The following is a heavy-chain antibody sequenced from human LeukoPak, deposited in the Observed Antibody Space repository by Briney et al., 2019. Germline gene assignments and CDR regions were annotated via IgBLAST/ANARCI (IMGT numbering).Heavy chain of an antibody. Sequence: PSETLSLTCAVYGGSFSGYYWSWIRQPPGKGLEWIGEINHSGSTNYNPSLKSRVTISVDTSKNQFSLKLSSVTAADTAVYYCASGNSGSYLAPFDYWGQGTLVTVSS. CDR1: GGSFSGYY. CDR2: INHSGST. J-gene: IGHJ4*02. CDR3: ASGNSGSYLAPFDY. D-gene: IGHD1-26*01. V-gene: IGHV4-34*01.